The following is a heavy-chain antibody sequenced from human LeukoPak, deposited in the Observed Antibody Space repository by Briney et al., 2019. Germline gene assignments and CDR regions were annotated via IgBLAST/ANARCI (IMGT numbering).Heavy chain of an antibody. CDR1: GNTFTSFH. Sequence: ASVKVSCKASGNTFTSFHIHWVRQAPGQGLEYMGIIKVYGDTTIYAQRFQGRITMTRDTSTSTVYMELSSLNSEDTAVYYCARESPLTFYFDYWGQGTLVTVSS. D-gene: IGHD1-20*01. CDR2: IKVYGDTT. CDR3: ARESPLTFYFDY. V-gene: IGHV1-46*01. J-gene: IGHJ4*02.